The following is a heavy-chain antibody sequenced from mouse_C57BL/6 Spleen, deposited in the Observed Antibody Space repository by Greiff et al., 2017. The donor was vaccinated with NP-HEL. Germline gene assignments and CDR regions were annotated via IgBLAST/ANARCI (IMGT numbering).Heavy chain of an antibody. Sequence: QVHVKQPGAELVRPGSSVKLSCKASGYTFTSYWMDWVKQRPGQGLEWIGNIYPSDSETHYNQKFKDKATLTVDKSSSTAYMQLSSLTSEDSAVYYCARGGTYYSNSYAMDYWGQGTSVTVSS. J-gene: IGHJ4*01. V-gene: IGHV1-61*01. CDR2: IYPSDSET. D-gene: IGHD2-5*01. CDR1: GYTFTSYW. CDR3: ARGGTYYSNSYAMDY.